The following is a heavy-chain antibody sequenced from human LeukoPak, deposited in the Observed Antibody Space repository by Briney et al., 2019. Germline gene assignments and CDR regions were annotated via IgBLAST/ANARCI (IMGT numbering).Heavy chain of an antibody. CDR3: TTYRNGHQ. J-gene: IGHJ4*02. Sequence: GGSLRLSCATSGFTFSGFDIHWVRQASGKGLEWVGRITSKTYNYATAYDASVKGRFTISRDDSEETAYLQMNSLKIEDTAVYYCTTYRNGHQWGQGTMVTVSS. D-gene: IGHD1-26*01. CDR2: ITSKTYNYAT. CDR1: GFTFSGFD. V-gene: IGHV3-73*01.